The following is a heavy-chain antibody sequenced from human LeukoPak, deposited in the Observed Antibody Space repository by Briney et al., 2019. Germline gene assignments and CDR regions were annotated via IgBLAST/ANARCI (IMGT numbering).Heavy chain of an antibody. J-gene: IGHJ4*02. D-gene: IGHD2-2*01. Sequence: GGSLRLSCAASGFTVSSNYMSWVRQAPGKGLEWVSVIYSGGSTYYADSVKGRFTISRDNSKNTLYLQMNSLRAEDTAVYYCAKAWVVPAASFDYWGQGTLVTVSS. CDR1: GFTVSSNY. CDR2: IYSGGST. CDR3: AKAWVVPAASFDY. V-gene: IGHV3-53*05.